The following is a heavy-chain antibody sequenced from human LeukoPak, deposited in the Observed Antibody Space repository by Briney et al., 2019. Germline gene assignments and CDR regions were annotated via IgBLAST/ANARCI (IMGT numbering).Heavy chain of an antibody. CDR1: GDSISGPY. V-gene: IGHV4-59*11. Sequence: SETLSLTCNVSGDSISGPYWNWIRQSPGRGLEWIGYTHYTGETNYNPSLKSRLTMSVGTSNSQVYLRLSSVTAADTAVYYCGRNLGSRSDHWGQGTLVTVSS. D-gene: IGHD5-12*01. J-gene: IGHJ4*02. CDR2: THYTGET. CDR3: GRNLGSRSDH.